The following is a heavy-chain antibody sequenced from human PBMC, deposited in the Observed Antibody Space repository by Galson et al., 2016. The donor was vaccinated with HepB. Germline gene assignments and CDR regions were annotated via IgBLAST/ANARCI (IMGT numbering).Heavy chain of an antibody. D-gene: IGHD6-19*01. V-gene: IGHV3-23*01. J-gene: IGHJ4*02. CDR2: IDGPTPNT. CDR1: GFTFRNYA. Sequence: SLRLSCAASGFTFRNYALSWVRRAPGKGLEWVSHIDGPTPNTHYADSVRGRSSIYRDNSRDTLYLQMDSLTAADSAIYYCTTWLSHHFDYWGQGTRVTVSS. CDR3: TTWLSHHFDY.